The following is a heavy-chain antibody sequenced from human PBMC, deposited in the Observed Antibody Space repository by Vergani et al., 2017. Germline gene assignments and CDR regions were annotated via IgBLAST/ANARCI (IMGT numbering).Heavy chain of an antibody. Sequence: QVQLQESGPGLVKPSETLSLTCTVSGGSISSYYWSWIRQPPGKGLEWIGYIYYSGSTNYNPSLKSRGNISVDTSKKQFSLKLSSVTAAETAVYYCARTTGDQRPVSVWGQGTLVTVSS. CDR3: ARTTGDQRPVSV. V-gene: IGHV4-59*01. D-gene: IGHD7-27*01. J-gene: IGHJ4*02. CDR2: IYYSGST. CDR1: GGSISSYY.